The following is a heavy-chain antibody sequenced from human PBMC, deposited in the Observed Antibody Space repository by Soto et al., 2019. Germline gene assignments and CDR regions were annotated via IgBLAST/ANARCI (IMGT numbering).Heavy chain of an antibody. V-gene: IGHV1-69*12. Sequence: QVQLVQSGAEMKEPGSSVKVSCKTSGGTFSSSAISWLRQAPGQGLEWMGGIIPLFRTPDYAQKFQGRVTIAADDSTSTAYMKLSSHRSEDTAVYYCARDNDRLQLGGNCYYGLDVWGQGTTITVSS. CDR1: GGTFSSSA. J-gene: IGHJ6*02. CDR3: ARDNDRLQLGGNCYYGLDV. CDR2: IIPLFRTP. D-gene: IGHD4-4*01.